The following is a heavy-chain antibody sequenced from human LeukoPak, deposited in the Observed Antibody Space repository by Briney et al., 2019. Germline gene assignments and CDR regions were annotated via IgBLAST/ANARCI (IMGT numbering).Heavy chain of an antibody. CDR2: IGPDGSDC. Sequence: GGSLRLSCEASGFTFSTFWMSWVRQAPGKGLEWVANIGPDGSDCDYVDSVKGRFTISRDNAKNSLCLQMNSLRAEDTAIYYCAKDPYYGSGTLYPTFENWGQGTLVTVSS. V-gene: IGHV3-7*05. CDR3: AKDPYYGSGTLYPTFEN. J-gene: IGHJ4*02. D-gene: IGHD3-10*01. CDR1: GFTFSTFW.